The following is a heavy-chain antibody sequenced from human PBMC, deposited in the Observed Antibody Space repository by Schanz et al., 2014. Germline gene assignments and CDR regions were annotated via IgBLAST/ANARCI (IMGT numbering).Heavy chain of an antibody. CDR1: GFTFSRFG. V-gene: IGHV3-33*06. Sequence: QEQLVESGGGAVRPGRSLRLSCATSGFTFSRFGMHWVRQAPGKGPEWVALVWSDGNTKYYVDSVKGRFTISRDNSMNTLYLQMKSLRVEDTAVYYCVKDPDKYNWNDVEGMDVWGPGTTVTVAS. CDR3: VKDPDKYNWNDVEGMDV. D-gene: IGHD1-1*01. J-gene: IGHJ6*01. CDR2: VWSDGNTK.